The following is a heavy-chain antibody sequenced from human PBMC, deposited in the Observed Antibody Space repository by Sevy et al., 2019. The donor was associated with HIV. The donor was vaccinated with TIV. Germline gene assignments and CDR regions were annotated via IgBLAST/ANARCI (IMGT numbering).Heavy chain of an antibody. Sequence: SETLSLTCTVSGGSISSYYWSWIRQPAGKGLEWIGRIYTSGSTNYNPSLKSRVTMSVDTSKNQFSLKLSSVTAADTAVYYCAREEDYYDSSGYTTPWGQRTLVTVSS. V-gene: IGHV4-4*07. CDR3: AREEDYYDSSGYTTP. J-gene: IGHJ5*02. CDR2: IYTSGST. D-gene: IGHD3-22*01. CDR1: GGSISSYY.